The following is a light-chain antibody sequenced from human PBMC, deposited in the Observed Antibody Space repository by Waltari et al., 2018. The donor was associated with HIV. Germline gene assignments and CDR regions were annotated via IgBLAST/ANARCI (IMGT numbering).Light chain of an antibody. CDR2: EVS. V-gene: IGLV2-14*01. Sequence: QSALTQPVSVSGSPGQSITISCTGTNSDVGGYNYVSWYQQHPGKAPKLMIYEVSNRPSGVSNRFSGSKSGNTASLTISGLQAEDEADYYCSSYTSSSTLVFGTGTKVTVL. CDR3: SSYTSSSTLV. CDR1: NSDVGGYNY. J-gene: IGLJ1*01.